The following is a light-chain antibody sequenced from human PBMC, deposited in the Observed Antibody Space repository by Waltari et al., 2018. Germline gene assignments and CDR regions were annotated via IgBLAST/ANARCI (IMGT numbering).Light chain of an antibody. CDR3: HSRDASGVGGS. V-gene: IGLV3-19*01. Sequence: SSELTQDPAVSVAMGQTVRITCQGDSLRSYYASWYQQRPGQAPRLVMYDKNNRPSGVPDRFSGSSSHNTASLTITGAQADDEASYYCHSRDASGVGGSFGGGTKLTVL. J-gene: IGLJ2*01. CDR1: SLRSYY. CDR2: DKN.